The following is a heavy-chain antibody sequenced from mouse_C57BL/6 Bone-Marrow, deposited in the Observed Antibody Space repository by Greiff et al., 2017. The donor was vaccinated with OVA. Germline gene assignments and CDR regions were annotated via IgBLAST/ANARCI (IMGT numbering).Heavy chain of an antibody. Sequence: QVQLQQPGAELVKPGASVKLSCKASGYTFTSYWMHWVKQRPGRGLEWIGRIDPNSGGTKYNEKFKSKATLTVDKPSSTAYMQLSSLTSEDSAVYYCAREKGRLWLRRWFAYWGQGTLVTVSA. CDR2: IDPNSGGT. J-gene: IGHJ3*01. CDR1: GYTFTSYW. V-gene: IGHV1-72*01. D-gene: IGHD2-2*01. CDR3: AREKGRLWLRRWFAY.